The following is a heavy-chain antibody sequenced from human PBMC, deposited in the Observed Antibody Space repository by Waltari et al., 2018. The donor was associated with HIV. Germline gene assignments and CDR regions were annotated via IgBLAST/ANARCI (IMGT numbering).Heavy chain of an antibody. D-gene: IGHD6-13*01. J-gene: IGHJ4*02. CDR2: IWEDGSKK. V-gene: IGHV3-33*01. Sequence: QVQLVESGGGVVQPGRSLRLSCATSGFTLSSYGMHWVRQAPGKGLEWVTVIWEDGSKKYYADSVKGRFTISRDNSKNTLYLQMNSLRIEDTAVYYCARKYSSSWGAPFDYWGQGTLVTVSS. CDR1: GFTLSSYG. CDR3: ARKYSSSWGAPFDY.